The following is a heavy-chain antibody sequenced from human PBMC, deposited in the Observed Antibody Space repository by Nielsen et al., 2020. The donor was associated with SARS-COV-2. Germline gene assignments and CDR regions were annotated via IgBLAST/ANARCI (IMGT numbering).Heavy chain of an antibody. V-gene: IGHV3-64*04. CDR2: ISSNGGST. CDR3: AKDGGYSSSSGDY. D-gene: IGHD6-13*01. Sequence: GESLKISCAASGFTFSSYAMHWVRQAPGKGLEYVSAISSNGGSTYYADSVKGRFTISRDNSKNTLYLQMNSLRAEDTAVYYCAKDGGYSSSSGDYWGQGTLVTVSS. J-gene: IGHJ4*02. CDR1: GFTFSSYA.